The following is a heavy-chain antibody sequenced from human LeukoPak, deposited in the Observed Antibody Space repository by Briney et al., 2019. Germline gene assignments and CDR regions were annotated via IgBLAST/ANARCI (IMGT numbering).Heavy chain of an antibody. V-gene: IGHV4-34*01. CDR2: INHSGST. Sequence: SETLSLTCAVYGGSFSGYYWSWIRQPPGKGLEWIGEINHSGSTNYNPSLKSRVTISVDTSKTQFSLKMSSVTAADTAVYFCARQSSTGLAYWGQGTLVTVPS. J-gene: IGHJ4*02. CDR3: ARQSSTGLAY. CDR1: GGSFSGYY. D-gene: IGHD1-1*01.